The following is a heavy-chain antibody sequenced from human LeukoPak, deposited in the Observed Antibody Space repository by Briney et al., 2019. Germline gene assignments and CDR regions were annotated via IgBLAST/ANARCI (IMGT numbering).Heavy chain of an antibody. CDR3: ARVPYCSGGSCYSYWYFDL. V-gene: IGHV4-39*07. Sequence: SETLSLTCTVSGGSISSSSYYWGWIRQPPGKGLEWIGSIYYSGSTYYNPSLKSRVTISVDRSKNQFSLKLSSVTAADTAVYYCARVPYCSGGSCYSYWYFDLWGRGTLVTVSS. J-gene: IGHJ2*01. D-gene: IGHD2-15*01. CDR1: GGSISSSSYY. CDR2: IYYSGST.